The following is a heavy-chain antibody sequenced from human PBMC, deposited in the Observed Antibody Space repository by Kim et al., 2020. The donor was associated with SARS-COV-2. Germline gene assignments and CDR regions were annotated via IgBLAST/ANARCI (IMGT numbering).Heavy chain of an antibody. CDR1: GYTFTNSA. CDR2: INAGYGNT. V-gene: IGHV1-3*01. J-gene: IGHJ4*02. Sequence: ASVKVSCKASGYTFTNSAIHWVRQAPGQRPEWMGWINAGYGNTKYSQKFQGRVTITRDTSASTAYMELSSLTSEDTAVYYCARVSYYFDSSGLKEYYFDYWGQGSLVTVSA. CDR3: ARVSYYFDSSGLKEYYFDY. D-gene: IGHD3-22*01.